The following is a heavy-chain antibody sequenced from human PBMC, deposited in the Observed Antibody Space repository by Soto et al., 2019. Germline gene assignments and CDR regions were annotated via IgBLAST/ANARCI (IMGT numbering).Heavy chain of an antibody. J-gene: IGHJ3*02. V-gene: IGHV3-30*18. Sequence: QVQLVESGGGVVQPGRSLRLSCAASGFTFSSYGMHWVRQAPGKGLEWVAVISYDGSNKHYADSVKGRITISRDNSKNTLYLQMNSLRAEDTAVYYCAKSWVVAATNDAFDIWGQGTMVTVSS. CDR1: GFTFSSYG. CDR3: AKSWVVAATNDAFDI. CDR2: ISYDGSNK. D-gene: IGHD2-15*01.